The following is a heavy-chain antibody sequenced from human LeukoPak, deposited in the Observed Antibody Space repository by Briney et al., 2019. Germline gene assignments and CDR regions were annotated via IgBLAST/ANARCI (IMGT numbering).Heavy chain of an antibody. CDR2: IYHSGST. CDR1: GGSFSGYY. J-gene: IGHJ4*02. CDR3: ASTPYYCSGGSCYLFDY. V-gene: IGHV4-38-2*01. D-gene: IGHD2-15*01. Sequence: SETLSLTCAVYGGSFSGYYWGWIRQPPGKGLEWIGSIYHSGSTYYNPSLKSRVTISVDMSKNQFSLKLSSVTAADTAVYYCASTPYYCSGGSCYLFDYWGQGTLVTVSS.